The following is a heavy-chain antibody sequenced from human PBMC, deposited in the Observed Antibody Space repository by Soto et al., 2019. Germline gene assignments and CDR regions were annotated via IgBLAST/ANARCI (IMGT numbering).Heavy chain of an antibody. CDR1: GGSISSYY. Sequence: PSETLSLTCTVSGGSISSYYWSWIRQPPGKGLEWIGYIYYSGSTNYNPSLKSRVTISVDTSKNQFSLKLSSVTAADTAVYYCARARAARYSDYWGQGTLVTVSS. J-gene: IGHJ4*02. V-gene: IGHV4-59*08. CDR3: ARARAARYSDY. CDR2: IYYSGST. D-gene: IGHD2-15*01.